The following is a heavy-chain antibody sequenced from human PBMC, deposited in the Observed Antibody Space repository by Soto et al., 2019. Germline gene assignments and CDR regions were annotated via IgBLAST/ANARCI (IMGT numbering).Heavy chain of an antibody. Sequence: LRLSCAASGFTFSSYAMHWVRQAPGKGLEWVAVISYDGSNKYYADSVKGRFTISRDNSKNTLYLQMNSLRAEDTAVYYCARKRRDGYNPSAYYYYGMDVWGPGTTVTVSS. CDR3: ARKRRDGYNPSAYYYYGMDV. D-gene: IGHD5-12*01. J-gene: IGHJ6*02. V-gene: IGHV3-30-3*01. CDR1: GFTFSSYA. CDR2: ISYDGSNK.